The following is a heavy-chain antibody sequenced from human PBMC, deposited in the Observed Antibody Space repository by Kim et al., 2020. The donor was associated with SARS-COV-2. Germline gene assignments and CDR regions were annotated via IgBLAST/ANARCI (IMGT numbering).Heavy chain of an antibody. CDR2: IKPDGSDK. J-gene: IGHJ4*02. CDR1: GFTFETYW. V-gene: IGHV3-7*01. CDR3: ARAVNSDY. Sequence: GGSLRLSCTASGFTFETYWMSWVRQAPGKGLEWVASIKPDGSDKFYVDSAKGRFTISIDNARNSLFLQMNSLRPEDTAVYFCARAVNSDYWGQGTLVTVS. D-gene: IGHD2-21*01.